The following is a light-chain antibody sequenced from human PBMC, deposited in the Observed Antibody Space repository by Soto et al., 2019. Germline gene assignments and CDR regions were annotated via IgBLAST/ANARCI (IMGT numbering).Light chain of an antibody. CDR1: QSIKNW. Sequence: DIQMTQSPSTLSASVGDRVTITCRASQSIKNWLAWYQQKPGEAPKLLIYKASTLESGVPSRFSGSGSGTEFTLTISSLQPEDFATYYCQQSYNTPHTFGQGTKL. V-gene: IGKV1-5*03. CDR3: QQSYNTPHT. J-gene: IGKJ2*01. CDR2: KAS.